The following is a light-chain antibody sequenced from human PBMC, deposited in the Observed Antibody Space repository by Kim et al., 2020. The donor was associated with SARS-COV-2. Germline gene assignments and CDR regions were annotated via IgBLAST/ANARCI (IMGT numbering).Light chain of an antibody. CDR2: KVS. Sequence: DVLMTQSPLSLPVTLGQPASISCRSSQSPLYGDGNTYLSWFQQRPGQSPRRLIYKVSNRDSWVPDRFSGSGSVTDFTLKISRVEAEDVGIYYCMQGTHWPYTFGQGTKLEI. CDR1: QSPLYGDGNTY. CDR3: MQGTHWPYT. J-gene: IGKJ2*01. V-gene: IGKV2-30*01.